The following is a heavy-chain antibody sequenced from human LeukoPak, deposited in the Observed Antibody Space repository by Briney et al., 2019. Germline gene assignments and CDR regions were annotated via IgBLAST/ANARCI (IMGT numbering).Heavy chain of an antibody. CDR3: ARGYRRDVVVPAATYFDY. Sequence: SETLSLTCTVSGGSISSYYWSWVRQPPGKGLEWVGYIYYSGSTNYNPSLKSRVTISVDTSKNQFSLKLSSVTAADTAVYYCARGYRRDVVVPAATYFDYWGQGTLVTVSS. V-gene: IGHV4-59*01. J-gene: IGHJ4*02. D-gene: IGHD2-2*01. CDR2: IYYSGST. CDR1: GGSISSYY.